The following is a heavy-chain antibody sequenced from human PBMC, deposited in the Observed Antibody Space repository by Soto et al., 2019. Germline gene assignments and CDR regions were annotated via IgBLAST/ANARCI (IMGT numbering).Heavy chain of an antibody. J-gene: IGHJ5*02. D-gene: IGHD5-12*01. CDR2: ISTYSGDT. CDR1: GYTFFTYD. CDR3: ARHHGPTTSENWFDP. Sequence: QVHLVQCGVEVKTPGASVNVSCQASGYTFFTYDISWVRQAPGQGLEWMGWISTYSGDTKYAQKFQGRVTMTTDTSTTTAYLELRSLRSDDTAGYYCARHHGPTTSENWFDPWGQGTLVTVSP. V-gene: IGHV1-18*01.